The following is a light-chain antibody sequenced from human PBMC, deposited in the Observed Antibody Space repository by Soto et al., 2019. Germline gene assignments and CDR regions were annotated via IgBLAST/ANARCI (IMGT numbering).Light chain of an antibody. CDR1: QDISNY. CDR3: QQYDNLPFMYT. CDR2: DAS. V-gene: IGKV1-33*01. Sequence: DIQMTQSPSSLSASVGDRVTITCQASQDISNYLNWYQQKPGKAPKLLIYDASNLETGVPSRFSGSGSGTDFTFTISSLQPEDIATYYCQQYDNLPFMYTFGQGTKVDSK. J-gene: IGKJ2*01.